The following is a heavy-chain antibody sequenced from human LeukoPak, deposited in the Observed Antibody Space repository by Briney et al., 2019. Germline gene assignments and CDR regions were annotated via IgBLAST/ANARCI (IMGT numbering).Heavy chain of an antibody. V-gene: IGHV4-59*08. D-gene: IGHD6-19*01. Sequence: SETLSLTCTVSGGSICSYYWSWIRQPPGKGLEWIAFIYHSGRTSYNPSLKSRVTISVDTSKNQFSLDLTSVTAADTAMYYCARHKAGSGCFDCWGQGTLVTVSS. CDR1: GGSICSYY. J-gene: IGHJ4*02. CDR2: IYHSGRT. CDR3: ARHKAGSGCFDC.